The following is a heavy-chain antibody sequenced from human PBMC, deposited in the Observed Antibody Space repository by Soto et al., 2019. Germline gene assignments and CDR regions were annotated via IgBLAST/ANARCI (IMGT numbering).Heavy chain of an antibody. V-gene: IGHV3-23*01. CDR2: VTGSGSTT. D-gene: IGHD1-26*01. CDR3: AKTGGSYWGFDY. CDR1: GFTFNNYA. J-gene: IGHJ4*02. Sequence: EVQLLESGGGLVQPGGSLRLSCAASGFTFNNYAMSWVRQAPGKGLEWVSIVTGSGSTTDYADSVKGRFTISRDKSKNTLFLQMSSLRAEDTAVYYCAKTGGSYWGFDYWGQGTLVTVSS.